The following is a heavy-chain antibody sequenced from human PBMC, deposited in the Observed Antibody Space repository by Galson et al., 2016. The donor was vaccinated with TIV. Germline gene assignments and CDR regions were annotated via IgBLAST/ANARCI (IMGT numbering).Heavy chain of an antibody. Sequence: SLRLSCAASGFTFSHFGMHWVRQSPGKGLEWLAVILYDGSSQFYADSVEGRFAISRDNSKNTLYLQMNSLVAEDTALYYCAKSGDSRSIDSWGQGTLVIVSS. D-gene: IGHD3-22*01. CDR3: AKSGDSRSIDS. CDR1: GFTFSHFG. CDR2: ILYDGSSQ. V-gene: IGHV3-30*18. J-gene: IGHJ4*02.